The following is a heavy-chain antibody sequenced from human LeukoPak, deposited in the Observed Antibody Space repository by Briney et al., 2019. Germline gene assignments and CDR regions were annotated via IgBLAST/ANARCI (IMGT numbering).Heavy chain of an antibody. J-gene: IGHJ5*02. CDR2: IYYSGST. V-gene: IGHV4-59*08. CDR3: ARFMTTVTTGWFDP. CDR1: GGSISSYY. D-gene: IGHD4-17*01. Sequence: PSETLSLTCTVSGGSISSYYWSWIRQPPGKGLEWIGYIYYSGSTNYNPSLKSRVIISVDTSKNQFSLKLSSVTAADTAVYYCARFMTTVTTGWFDPWGQGTLVTVSS.